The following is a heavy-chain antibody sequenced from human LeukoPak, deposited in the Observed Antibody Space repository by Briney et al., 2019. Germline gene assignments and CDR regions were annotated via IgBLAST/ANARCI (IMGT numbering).Heavy chain of an antibody. CDR2: ISSSSSYI. J-gene: IGHJ4*02. Sequence: PGGSLRLSCAASGFSVSSNYMSWVRQAPGQGLEWVSSISSSSSYIYYADSVKGRFTISRDNAKHSLYLQMNSLRAEDTAVYYCARDRGYSYGSYWGQGTLVTVSS. CDR3: ARDRGYSYGSY. D-gene: IGHD5-18*01. CDR1: GFSVSSNY. V-gene: IGHV3-21*01.